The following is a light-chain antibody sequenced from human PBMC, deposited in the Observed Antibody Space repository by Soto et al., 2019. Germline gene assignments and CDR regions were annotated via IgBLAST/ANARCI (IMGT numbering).Light chain of an antibody. Sequence: DIRMTQSPSTLSASVGDRVTITCRASQSISTWLAWYQQKPGRAPKLLIYSASSLQSGVPSRFSGSGSGTYFTLTISSLQPEDFATYYCQQTNSFPLTFGGGTKVDI. CDR3: QQTNSFPLT. V-gene: IGKV1-12*01. CDR1: QSISTW. J-gene: IGKJ4*01. CDR2: SAS.